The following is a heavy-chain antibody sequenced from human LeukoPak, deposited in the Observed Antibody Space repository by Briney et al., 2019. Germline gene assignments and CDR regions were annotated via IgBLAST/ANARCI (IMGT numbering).Heavy chain of an antibody. D-gene: IGHD6-19*01. CDR2: ISSSSSYI. CDR3: AREGRSGWYYFDY. V-gene: IGHV3-21*01. J-gene: IGHJ4*02. CDR1: GFTFSSYS. Sequence: GGSLRLSCTASGFTFSSYSMNWVRQAPGKGLEWVSSISSSSSYIYYADSVKGRFTIPRDNAKNSLYLQMNSLRAEDTAVYYCAREGRSGWYYFDYWGQGTLVTVSS.